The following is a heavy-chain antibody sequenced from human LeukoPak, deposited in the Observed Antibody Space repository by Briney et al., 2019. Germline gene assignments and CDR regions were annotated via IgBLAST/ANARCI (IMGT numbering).Heavy chain of an antibody. CDR1: GFTFSSYA. D-gene: IGHD2-15*01. J-gene: IGHJ1*01. CDR2: TNNDGTIT. Sequence: GGSLRLSCAASGFTFSSYAMSWVRQAPGKGLVWVSHTNNDGTITSYADSMKGRFIISRDNAQNTLYLQMNSLRVEDTALYYCARHVSKSATSPLQHWGQGTLVTVSS. V-gene: IGHV3-74*01. CDR3: ARHVSKSATSPLQH.